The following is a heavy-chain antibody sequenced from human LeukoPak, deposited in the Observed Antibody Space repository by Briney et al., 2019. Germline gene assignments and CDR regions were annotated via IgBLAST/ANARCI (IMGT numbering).Heavy chain of an antibody. CDR2: IYYSGST. D-gene: IGHD3-3*01. V-gene: IGHV4-59*01. CDR1: GGSISSYY. Sequence: KPSETLSLTCTVSGGSISSYYWSWIRQPPGKGLEWIGYIYYSGSTNYNPSLKSRVTISVDTSKNHFSLKLSSVTAADTAVYYCAGMPITISMRYYFDYWGQGTLVTVSS. CDR3: AGMPITISMRYYFDY. J-gene: IGHJ4*02.